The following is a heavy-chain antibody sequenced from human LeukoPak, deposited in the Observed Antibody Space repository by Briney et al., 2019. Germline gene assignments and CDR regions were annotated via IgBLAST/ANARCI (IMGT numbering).Heavy chain of an antibody. CDR2: INHSGST. CDR1: GGSFSGYY. D-gene: IGHD2-21*01. J-gene: IGHJ6*03. V-gene: IGHV4-34*01. Sequence: SETLSLTCAVYGGSFSGYYWSWIRQPPGEGLEWIGEINHSGSTNYNPSLKSRVTISVDTSKNQFSLKLSSVTAADTAVYYCARRVAIAYYYYMDVWGKGTTVTVSS. CDR3: ARRVAIAYYYYMDV.